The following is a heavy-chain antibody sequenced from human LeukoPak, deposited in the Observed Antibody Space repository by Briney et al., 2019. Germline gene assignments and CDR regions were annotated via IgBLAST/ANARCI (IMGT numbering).Heavy chain of an antibody. CDR1: GFTFNIYS. D-gene: IGHD3-16*01. CDR2: ITGRSDYI. CDR3: AKDRGRYARLGFDC. J-gene: IGHJ4*02. V-gene: IGHV3-21*04. Sequence: PGGSLRLSCAASGFTFNIYSMKWVRQAPGKGLEWVSSITGRSDYIYYADSVKGRFTISRDNSNHTLYLQMNSLRADDTAVYYCAKDRGRYARLGFDCWGQGTLVTVSS.